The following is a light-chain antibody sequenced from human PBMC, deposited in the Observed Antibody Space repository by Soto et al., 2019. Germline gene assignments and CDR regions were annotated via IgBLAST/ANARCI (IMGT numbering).Light chain of an antibody. CDR3: QQYSTSRT. Sequence: IVMTQSPATLSVSPGERATLSCRASQSVGRSLAWYQQKPGQAPRLLMYGTSARATGIPATFSGSGSGADFTLTIIRLEPEDFALYYCQQYSTSRTFGQGTKVDIK. J-gene: IGKJ1*01. CDR1: QSVGRS. V-gene: IGKV3D-15*01. CDR2: GTS.